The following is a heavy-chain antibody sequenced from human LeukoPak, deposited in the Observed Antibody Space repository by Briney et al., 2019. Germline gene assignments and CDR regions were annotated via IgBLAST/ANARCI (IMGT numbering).Heavy chain of an antibody. J-gene: IGHJ4*02. CDR2: ISYDGSNK. D-gene: IGHD1-14*01. V-gene: IGHV3-30*03. CDR3: ARGTLNIPGEHGAFDY. Sequence: GGSLRLSCAASGFTFSAYTMNWVRQAPGKGLEWVAVISYDGSNKYYADSVKGRFTISRDNSKNTLYLQMNSLRAEDTAVYYCARGTLNIPGEHGAFDYWGQGTLVTVSS. CDR1: GFTFSAYT.